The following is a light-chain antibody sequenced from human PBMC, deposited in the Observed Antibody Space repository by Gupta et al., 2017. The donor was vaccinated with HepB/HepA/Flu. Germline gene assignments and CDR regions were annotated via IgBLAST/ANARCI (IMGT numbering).Light chain of an antibody. CDR2: GAS. J-gene: IGKJ1*01. V-gene: IGKV1-39*01. CDR1: QSIRTY. Sequence: DIQMTQSPSSLSASVGDRVTITCRTSQSIRTYLNWYHQKPGTAPKLLISGASNLQTGVPSRFSGSGSETDFTLTISGRQPEDFATYYCQQSFNAPWTFGQGTKVEIK. CDR3: QQSFNAPWT.